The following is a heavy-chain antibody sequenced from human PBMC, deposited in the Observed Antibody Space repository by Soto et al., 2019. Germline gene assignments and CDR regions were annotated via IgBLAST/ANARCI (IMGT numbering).Heavy chain of an antibody. CDR1: GFTFSGSA. J-gene: IGHJ4*02. CDR2: IRSKANSYAA. CDR3: TRGAPQASDY. V-gene: IGHV3-73*01. Sequence: GGSLRLSCAASGFTFSGSAMHWVHQASGKGLEWVGRIRSKANSYAAAYAASVKGRFTISRDDSKNTAYLQMNSLKTEGTAGYYCTRGAPQASDYWGQGTLVTVSS.